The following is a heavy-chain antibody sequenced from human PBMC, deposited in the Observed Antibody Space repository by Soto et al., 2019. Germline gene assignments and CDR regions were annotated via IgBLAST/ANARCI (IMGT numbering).Heavy chain of an antibody. CDR1: GFTFSSYG. J-gene: IGHJ3*02. V-gene: IGHV3-33*01. D-gene: IGHD3-16*02. Sequence: QVQLVESGGGVVQPGRSLRLSCAASGFTFSSYGMHWVRQAPGKGLEWVAVIWYDGSNKYYADSVKGRFTISRDNSKNTPYLQMNSLRAEDTAVYYCASTTGDYVWGSYRPFDIWGQGTMVTVSS. CDR3: ASTTGDYVWGSYRPFDI. CDR2: IWYDGSNK.